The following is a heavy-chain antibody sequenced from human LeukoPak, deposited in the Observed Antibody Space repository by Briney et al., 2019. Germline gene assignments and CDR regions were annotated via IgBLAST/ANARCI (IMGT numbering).Heavy chain of an antibody. D-gene: IGHD3-22*01. Sequence: GGSLRLSCAAPGFTFSSYAMHWVRQAPGKGLEWVAVISYDGSNKYYADSVKGRFTISRDNSKNTLYLQMNSLRAEDTAVYYCARDSPTNYDSSGYYHEGDYFDYWGQGTLVTVSS. CDR1: GFTFSSYA. J-gene: IGHJ4*02. V-gene: IGHV3-30-3*01. CDR3: ARDSPTNYDSSGYYHEGDYFDY. CDR2: ISYDGSNK.